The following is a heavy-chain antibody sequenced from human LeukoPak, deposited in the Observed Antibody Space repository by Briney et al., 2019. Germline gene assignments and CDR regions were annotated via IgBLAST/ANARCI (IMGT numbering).Heavy chain of an antibody. CDR1: GFTFDDYA. V-gene: IGHV3-9*01. Sequence: GRSLRLSCAASGFTFDDYAMHWVRQAPGKGLEWVSGISWDSGSIGYADSVKGRFTISRDNAKNSLYLQMNSLRAEDTALYYCAKSAVSGDYPYYYYYGMDVWGQGTTVTVSS. D-gene: IGHD4-17*01. J-gene: IGHJ6*02. CDR2: ISWDSGSI. CDR3: AKSAVSGDYPYYYYYGMDV.